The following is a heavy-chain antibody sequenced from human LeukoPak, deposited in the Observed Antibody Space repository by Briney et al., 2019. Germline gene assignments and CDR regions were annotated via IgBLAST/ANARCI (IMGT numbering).Heavy chain of an antibody. CDR1: GFTFSHYG. J-gene: IGHJ4*02. V-gene: IGHV3-33*06. CDR2: IWGDGTDK. Sequence: GGSLRLSCATSGFTFSHYGVHWVRQAPGKGLEWVAVIWGDGTDKYYGDSVKGRFTISRGNSKNTVYLQMNSLRVEDTAVYYCAKDAQRGFDFSNSLESWGQGTLVTVSS. CDR3: AKDAQRGFDFSNSLES. D-gene: IGHD4-11*01.